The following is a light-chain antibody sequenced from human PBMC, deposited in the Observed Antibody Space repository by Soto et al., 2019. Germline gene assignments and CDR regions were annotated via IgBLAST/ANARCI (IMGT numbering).Light chain of an antibody. CDR3: QQYNSYPWT. CDR1: QSISSW. Sequence: DIQMTQSPSTLSASVGDRVTITCRASQSISSWLAWYQQKPGKAPKLLIYKASSLESGVPSRFSGSGSGTEFTLTISSLQTDDFATDYGQQYNSYPWTFGQGTKVEIK. V-gene: IGKV1-5*03. J-gene: IGKJ1*01. CDR2: KAS.